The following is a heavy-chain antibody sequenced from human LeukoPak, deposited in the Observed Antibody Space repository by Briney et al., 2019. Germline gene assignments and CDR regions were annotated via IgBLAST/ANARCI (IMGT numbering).Heavy chain of an antibody. CDR2: ISGSGHRT. J-gene: IGHJ4*02. D-gene: IGHD3-16*01. Sequence: GGSLRLSCAASIFSFNLYGISWVRQAPGKGLEWVSGISGSGHRTYYADSVKGRFTISRDNSKSTLYLQMNSLRAEDTAVYYCAKDWGEYFDYVWGSFTSFDSWGQGTLVTVSS. CDR3: AKDWGEYFDYVWGSFTSFDS. V-gene: IGHV3-23*01. CDR1: IFSFNLYG.